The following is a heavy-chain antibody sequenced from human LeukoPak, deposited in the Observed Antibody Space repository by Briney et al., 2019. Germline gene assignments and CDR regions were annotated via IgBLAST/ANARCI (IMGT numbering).Heavy chain of an antibody. CDR1: GGSISTNY. CDR2: IYNSGNT. CDR3: ARGSFDGSGYYLFDY. D-gene: IGHD3-22*01. Sequence: TXSLTXTXXGGSISTNYWSWIRQPAGKGLEWIGRIYNSGNTNYIPSLESRLTMSSDPSKIQFSLKLSSVTAADTAVYYCARGSFDGSGYYLFDYWGQGTLVTVSS. V-gene: IGHV4-4*07. J-gene: IGHJ4*02.